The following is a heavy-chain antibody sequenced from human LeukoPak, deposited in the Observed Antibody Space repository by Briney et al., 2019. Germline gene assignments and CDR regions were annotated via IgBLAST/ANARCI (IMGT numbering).Heavy chain of an antibody. D-gene: IGHD1-1*01. CDR3: ARERLEPTGNNWFDP. CDR1: GGSISSGDYY. V-gene: IGHV4-30-4*01. J-gene: IGHJ5*02. CDR2: IYYSGST. Sequence: SQTLSLTCTVSGGSISSGDYYWSWIRQPPGKGLEWIGYIYYSGSTYYNPSLKSRVTISVDTSKSQFSLKLSSVTAADTAVYYCARERLEPTGNNWFDPWGQGTLVTVSS.